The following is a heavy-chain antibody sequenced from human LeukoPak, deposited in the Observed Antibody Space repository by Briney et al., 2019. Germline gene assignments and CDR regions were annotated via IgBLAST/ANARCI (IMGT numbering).Heavy chain of an antibody. V-gene: IGHV3-7*03. CDR2: IKQDGIEK. CDR1: GVTFSSYW. CDR3: ARDDNRGHDAFDT. J-gene: IGHJ3*02. D-gene: IGHD5-24*01. Sequence: GGSLRLSCAASGVTFSSYWMSWVRQAPGKGLEWVANIKQDGIEKYYVDSVKSRFTISRDNAKNSLYLQMNRLRAEDTAVYYCARDDNRGHDAFDTWGQGTMVTVSS.